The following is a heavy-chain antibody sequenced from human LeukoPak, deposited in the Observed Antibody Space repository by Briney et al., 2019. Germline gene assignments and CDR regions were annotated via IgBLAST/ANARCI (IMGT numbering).Heavy chain of an antibody. CDR2: LYSGGST. CDR3: AKAVTNYYFDY. D-gene: IGHD1-7*01. V-gene: IGHV3-53*01. J-gene: IGHJ4*02. Sequence: GGSLRLSCAASGFTVSSNYMSWVRQAPGNGLEWFSVLYSGGSTYYADSVRGRFTISRDNSKTTLYLPMNTLRAEDTAVYYWAKAVTNYYFDYWGQGTLVSVSS. CDR1: GFTVSSNY.